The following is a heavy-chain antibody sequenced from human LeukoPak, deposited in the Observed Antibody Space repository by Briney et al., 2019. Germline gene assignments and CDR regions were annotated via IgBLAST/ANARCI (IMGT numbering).Heavy chain of an antibody. CDR2: IDTSGGGT. D-gene: IGHD3-10*01. CDR1: EFPFFKYD. Sequence: GGSLRLSCAASEFPFFKYDMNLVRQAPGQGLQWVSGIDTSGGGTYYADSVQGRFTISRDNSKSTLYLQMNSLRADDTAVYYCAFGSPLTGRVFWGRGTLIIVSS. V-gene: IGHV3-23*05. J-gene: IGHJ2*01. CDR3: AFGSPLTGRVF.